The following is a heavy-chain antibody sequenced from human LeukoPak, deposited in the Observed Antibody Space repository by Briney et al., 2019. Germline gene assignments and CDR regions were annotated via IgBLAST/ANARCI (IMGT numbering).Heavy chain of an antibody. Sequence: HXXXQAPGKGLEYVSAISSNGGSTYYADSVKGRFTISRDNSKNTLYLQMSSLRAEDTAVYYCVKGGTSSWYPFDYWGQGTLVTVSS. J-gene: IGHJ4*02. V-gene: IGHV3-64D*06. CDR3: VKGGTSSWYPFDY. CDR2: ISSNGGST. D-gene: IGHD6-13*01.